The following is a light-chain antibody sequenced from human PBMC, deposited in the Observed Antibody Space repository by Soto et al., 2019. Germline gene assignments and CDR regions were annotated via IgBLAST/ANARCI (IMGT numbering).Light chain of an antibody. J-gene: IGKJ1*01. V-gene: IGKV1-27*01. CDR3: QHYNSYSEA. Sequence: DIKMNKSPSSLSASVRDRVTITCRASQGINHYLAWFQQKPGKVPKLLIYATSTLQSGVPSRFSGSGSGTEFTLTISSLQPDDFATYYCQHYNSYSEAFGQGTKVDIK. CDR1: QGINHY. CDR2: ATS.